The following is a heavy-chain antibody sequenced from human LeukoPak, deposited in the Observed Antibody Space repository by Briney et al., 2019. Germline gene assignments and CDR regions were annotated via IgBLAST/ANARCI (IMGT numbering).Heavy chain of an antibody. Sequence: SETLSLIYTTSGFSISRFYWSWVRQPPGKGLEWIANIYNGVPTFFNPSLKSRATISVDTSKGQFSRQLASVTAADTAVYYCVQTTGWPGFDYWGQGILVTVSS. CDR1: GFSISRFY. J-gene: IGHJ4*02. D-gene: IGHD6-19*01. CDR2: IYNGVPT. CDR3: VQTTGWPGFDY. V-gene: IGHV4-4*09.